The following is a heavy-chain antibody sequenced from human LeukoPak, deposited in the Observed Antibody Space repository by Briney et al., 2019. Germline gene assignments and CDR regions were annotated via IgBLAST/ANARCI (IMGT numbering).Heavy chain of an antibody. CDR1: GFTLSSYA. Sequence: GGSLRLSCTASGFTLSSYAMSWVRQAPGEGLEWVSTISGSADNTNYAEAVKGRFTISRDNSKNTMYLQMNSLRAEDTAVYYCAKQGFGCWGQGTLVTVSS. V-gene: IGHV3-23*01. CDR3: AKQGFGC. CDR2: ISGSADNT. J-gene: IGHJ4*02.